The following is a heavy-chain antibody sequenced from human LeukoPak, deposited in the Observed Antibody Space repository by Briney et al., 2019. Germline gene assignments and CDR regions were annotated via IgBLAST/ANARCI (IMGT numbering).Heavy chain of an antibody. J-gene: IGHJ4*02. CDR3: AKDIYDFWSGYYGIDY. Sequence: GGSLRLSCAASGFTFSSYSMNWVRQAPGKGLEWVSYISSSGSTIYYADSVKGRLTISRDNAKNSLYLQMNSLRAEDTAVYYCAKDIYDFWSGYYGIDYWGQGTLVTVSS. V-gene: IGHV3-48*04. CDR1: GFTFSSYS. D-gene: IGHD3-3*01. CDR2: ISSSGSTI.